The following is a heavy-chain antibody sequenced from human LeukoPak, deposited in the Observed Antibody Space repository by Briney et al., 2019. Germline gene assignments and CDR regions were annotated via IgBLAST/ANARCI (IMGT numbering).Heavy chain of an antibody. CDR2: IKQDGSEK. CDR3: ARWLELMRNFDW. CDR1: GFTFSDYW. Sequence: LPGGSLRLSCVGSGFTFSDYWMSLVRQAPGKGLEWVANIKQDGSEKDYVDALKGRFTISRDNAKNSLYLQMNSLRAEDTAVYYCARWLELMRNFDWWGQGTLVTVSS. D-gene: IGHD5-24*01. V-gene: IGHV3-7*01. J-gene: IGHJ4*02.